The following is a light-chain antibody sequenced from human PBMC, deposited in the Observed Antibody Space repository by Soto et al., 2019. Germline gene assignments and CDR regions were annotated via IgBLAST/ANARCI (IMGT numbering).Light chain of an antibody. CDR3: QQYSTSPT. J-gene: IGKJ5*01. Sequence: EIVLTQSPGTLSLFPGERATLSCRASQSLITRYLAWYQQKPGQAPRLLIYGASSRATGIPDRFSGSGSATDFTLTISRLEPEEFAVYSRQQYSTSPTFGQGTRLEMK. CDR2: GAS. V-gene: IGKV3-20*01. CDR1: QSLITRY.